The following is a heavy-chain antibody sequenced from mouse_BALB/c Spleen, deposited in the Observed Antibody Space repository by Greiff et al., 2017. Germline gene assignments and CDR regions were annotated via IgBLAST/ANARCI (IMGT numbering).Heavy chain of an antibody. D-gene: IGHD2-4*01. CDR1: GFTFSDYY. CDR3: ARGDDYGFDY. V-gene: IGHV5-4*02. CDR2: ISDGGSYT. Sequence: EVQLVESGGGLVKPGGSLKLSCAASGFTFSDYYMYWVRQTPEKRLEWVATISDGGSYTYYPDSVKGRFTISRDNAKNNLYLQMSSLKSEDTAMYYCARGDDYGFDYWGQGTTLTVSS. J-gene: IGHJ2*01.